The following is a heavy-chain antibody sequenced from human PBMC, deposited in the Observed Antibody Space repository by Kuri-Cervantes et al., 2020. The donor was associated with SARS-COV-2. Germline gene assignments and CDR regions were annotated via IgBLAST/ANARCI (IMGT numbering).Heavy chain of an antibody. CDR3: AKDRRWVGGEKYYFDY. V-gene: IGHV3-23*01. D-gene: IGHD1-26*01. CDR2: ISGSGGST. CDR1: GFTFSSYA. Sequence: GESLKISCAASGFTFSSYATSWVRQAPGKGLEWVSAISGSGGSTYYADSVKGRFTISRDNSKNTLYLQMNSLRAEDTAVYYCAKDRRWVGGEKYYFDYWGQGTLVTVSS. J-gene: IGHJ4*02.